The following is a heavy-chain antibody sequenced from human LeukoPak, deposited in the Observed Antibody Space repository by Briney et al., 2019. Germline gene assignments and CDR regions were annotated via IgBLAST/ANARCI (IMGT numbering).Heavy chain of an antibody. Sequence: SETLSLTCTVSGGSISSSSYYWGWIRQPPGKGLEWIGSIYYSGSTYYNPSLKSRVTISVDTSKNQFSRKLSSVTAADTAVYYCARRSYSSSRYDDYWGQGTLVTVSS. D-gene: IGHD6-13*01. CDR3: ARRSYSSSRYDDY. CDR2: IYYSGST. J-gene: IGHJ4*02. CDR1: GGSISSSSYY. V-gene: IGHV4-39*01.